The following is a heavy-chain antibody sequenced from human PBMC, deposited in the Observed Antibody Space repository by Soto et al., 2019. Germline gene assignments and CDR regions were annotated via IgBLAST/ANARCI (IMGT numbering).Heavy chain of an antibody. J-gene: IGHJ4*02. Sequence: QVQLVQSGAEVTKPGASVKVSCKASGYTFTNHYMHWVRQAPGQGLEWMGVINPSGGSTDYAQKFQVRVTITRDTPTSPVYMEVSSLRSEDPAVFYCAREGNGYNLGPSVDFDYWGQGTLVTVSS. V-gene: IGHV1-46*01. CDR3: AREGNGYNLGPSVDFDY. D-gene: IGHD5-12*01. CDR1: GYTFTNHY. CDR2: INPSGGST.